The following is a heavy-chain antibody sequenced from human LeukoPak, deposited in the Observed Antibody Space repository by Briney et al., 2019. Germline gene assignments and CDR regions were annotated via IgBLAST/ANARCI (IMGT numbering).Heavy chain of an antibody. CDR2: INHSGST. Sequence: SETLSLTCGVYSESFSGYFWTYIRQPPGGGLEWIGDINHSGSTNYNPSLKSRVTISVDTSKNQFSLRLTSVTAADTAVYYCARGSIYYGDSSAYFDYWGQGSLVTVSS. CDR3: ARGSIYYGDSSAYFDY. J-gene: IGHJ4*02. V-gene: IGHV4-34*01. D-gene: IGHD3-22*01. CDR1: SESFSGYF.